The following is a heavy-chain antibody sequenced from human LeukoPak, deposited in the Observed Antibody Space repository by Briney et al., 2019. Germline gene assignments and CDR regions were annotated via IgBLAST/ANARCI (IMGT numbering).Heavy chain of an antibody. CDR2: ISSSSNFT. CDR3: ARLGARQMLEY. D-gene: IGHD4-17*01. Sequence: GGSLRLSCAASGFTFSVYSMNWVRQRPGQGLEWVSSISSSSNFTFYADSVKGRFSISRDNAKDSLYQQVNSLRAEDTAVYYCARLGARQMLEYWGQGTLVTVSS. V-gene: IGHV3-21*01. J-gene: IGHJ4*02. CDR1: GFTFSVYS.